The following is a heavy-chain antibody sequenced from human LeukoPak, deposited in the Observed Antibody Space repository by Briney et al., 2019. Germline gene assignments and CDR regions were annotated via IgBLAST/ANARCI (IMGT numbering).Heavy chain of an antibody. Sequence: GGSLRLSCAASGFTFRTYSMTWVRQAPGKGLEWVSSISSSSTYIYYTDSVKGRFTISRDDAKNSLYLQTDSLRADDTAIYYCARDKSYSAVAGTSPLYWGQGTLVTVSS. CDR1: GFTFRTYS. D-gene: IGHD6-19*01. J-gene: IGHJ4*02. CDR2: ISSSSTYI. CDR3: ARDKSYSAVAGTSPLY. V-gene: IGHV3-21*01.